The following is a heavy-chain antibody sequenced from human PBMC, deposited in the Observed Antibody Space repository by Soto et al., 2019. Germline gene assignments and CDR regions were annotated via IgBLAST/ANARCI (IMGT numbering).Heavy chain of an antibody. CDR3: ATAKRDSSGYYPGPFYYFDY. V-gene: IGHV1-24*01. D-gene: IGHD3-22*01. CDR1: GYTLTDLS. Sequence: ASVKVSCKVSGYTLTDLSMHWVRQAPGKGLEWMGGFDPEDGETIYAQKFQGRVTMTEDTSTDTAYMELSSLRSEDTAVYYCATAKRDSSGYYPGPFYYFDYWGQGTLVTVSS. CDR2: FDPEDGET. J-gene: IGHJ4*02.